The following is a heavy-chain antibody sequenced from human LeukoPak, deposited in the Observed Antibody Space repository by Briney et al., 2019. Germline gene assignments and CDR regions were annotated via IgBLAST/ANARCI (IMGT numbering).Heavy chain of an antibody. Sequence: ASVKVSCKASGYTFTGYYVHWVRQAPGQGLEWMGWINANSGGTNFAQNFQGSVTMTRDTSTSTVYMELSSLRSEDTAVYYCAALGYCSSTSCPDAFDIWGQGTMVTVSS. CDR3: AALGYCSSTSCPDAFDI. CDR2: INANSGGT. V-gene: IGHV1-2*02. D-gene: IGHD2-2*01. CDR1: GYTFTGYY. J-gene: IGHJ3*02.